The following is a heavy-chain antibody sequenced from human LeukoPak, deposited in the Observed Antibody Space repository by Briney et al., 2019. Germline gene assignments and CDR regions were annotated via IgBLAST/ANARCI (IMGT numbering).Heavy chain of an antibody. CDR1: GYTFTGYY. CDR3: AREVANPVPALDY. CDR2: INPNSGGT. V-gene: IGHV1-2*02. Sequence: ASVKVSCKASGYTFTGYYMHWVRQAPGQGLEWMGWINPNSGGTNYAQKFQGRVTMTRDTSISTAYMELSRLRSDDTAVYYCAREVANPVPALDYWGQGTLVTVSS. J-gene: IGHJ4*02. D-gene: IGHD2-2*01.